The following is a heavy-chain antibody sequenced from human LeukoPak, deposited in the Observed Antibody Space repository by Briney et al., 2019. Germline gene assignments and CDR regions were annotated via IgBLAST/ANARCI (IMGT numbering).Heavy chain of an antibody. D-gene: IGHD1-20*01. CDR1: GYSFYDYV. CDR3: ASITGTTPDKLYYYYIDV. V-gene: IGHV3-9*01. CDR2: ISWNRGSI. J-gene: IGHJ6*03. Sequence: CLRLSRADPGYSFYDYVMYWVREAPGEGLEWGSGISWNRGSIGYADSLKGRFTISRDNAKNSLYLQMNSLRAEDTAVYYCASITGTTPDKLYYYYIDVWGKGTTVTVSS.